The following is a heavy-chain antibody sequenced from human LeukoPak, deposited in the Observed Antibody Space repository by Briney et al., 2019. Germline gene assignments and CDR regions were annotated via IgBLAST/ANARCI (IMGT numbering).Heavy chain of an antibody. CDR2: IYYSGST. D-gene: IGHD6-13*01. CDR3: ARDNSRRGYFDY. V-gene: IGHV4-59*01. CDR1: GVSISSYY. J-gene: IGHJ4*02. Sequence: SETLSLTCTVSGVSISSYYWSWIRQPPGKGLEWIGYIYYSGSTNYNPSLKSRVTISVDTSKNQFSLKLSSVTAADTAVYYCARDNSRRGYFDYWGQGTLVTVSS.